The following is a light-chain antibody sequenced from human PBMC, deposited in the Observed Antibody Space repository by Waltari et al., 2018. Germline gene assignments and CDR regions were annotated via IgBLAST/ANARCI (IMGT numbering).Light chain of an antibody. V-gene: IGLV8-61*01. CDR1: SGSVSSTSY. CDR3: SMYMGSGVWV. CDR2: KGI. J-gene: IGLJ3*02. Sequence: QTVVTQEPSLSVSPGGTVTLTCALSSGSVSSTSYPTWYQQTPGQPPRTLVYKGISRSVGVAYRVAGSILVNTAALTITGAQADDESDYYCSMYMGSGVWVFGGGTKLTVL.